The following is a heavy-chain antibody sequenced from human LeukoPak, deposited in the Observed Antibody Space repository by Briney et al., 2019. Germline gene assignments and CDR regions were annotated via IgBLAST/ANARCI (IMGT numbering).Heavy chain of an antibody. J-gene: IGHJ4*02. Sequence: GESLKISCKASGYSFTTYWIGWVRQMPGEGLEWMGMFFPGDSDRRYSPSFQGQVTISADKSITTAYLQWNSLKASDTAIYYCARGPRGGNWNEALDYWGQGTLVTVAS. CDR1: GYSFTTYW. CDR3: ARGPRGGNWNEALDY. D-gene: IGHD1-1*01. CDR2: FFPGDSDR. V-gene: IGHV5-51*01.